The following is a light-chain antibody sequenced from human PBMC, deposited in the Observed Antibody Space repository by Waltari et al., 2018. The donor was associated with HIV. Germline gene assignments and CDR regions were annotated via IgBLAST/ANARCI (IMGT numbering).Light chain of an antibody. CDR1: QTVSTK. J-gene: IGKJ2*01. V-gene: IGKV3-15*01. Sequence: VMTQSPATLSVSPGERVTISCRASQTVSTKLAWYQQKPGQAPRLLIYGSSTRAPGLPARFSGSGSGTEFTLTISNLQSEDSAVYYCQQYNNWPPNTFGQGTKLEIK. CDR3: QQYNNWPPNT. CDR2: GSS.